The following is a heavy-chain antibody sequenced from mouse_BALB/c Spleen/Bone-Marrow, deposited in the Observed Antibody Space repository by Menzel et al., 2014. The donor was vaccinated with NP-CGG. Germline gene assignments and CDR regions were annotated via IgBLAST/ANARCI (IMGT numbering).Heavy chain of an antibody. Sequence: EVQVVESGGGLVQPGGSMKLSCAASGFTFSDAWMDWVRQLPEKWLEWVAEIRNKANNLAVYFFEFVKGRFTISRDYSKSSVYLQMNILRPEDSGIYYCTSYYGYYWGQGTTLTSSS. V-gene: IGHV6-6*01. CDR2: IRNKANNLAV. J-gene: IGHJ2*01. D-gene: IGHD1-2*01. CDR1: GFTFSDAW. CDR3: TSYYGYY.